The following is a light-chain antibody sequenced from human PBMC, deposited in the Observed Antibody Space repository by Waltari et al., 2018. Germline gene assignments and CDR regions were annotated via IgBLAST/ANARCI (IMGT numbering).Light chain of an antibody. CDR2: EVS. V-gene: IGLV2-8*01. Sequence: QAALTQPPSMSGSPGQSVTISCTGTSSDIGGYNRVSWFQQHPGKAPKLKIYEVSQRPSCVSARFSGSKSGNTASLTISGLQAEDDADYYCSSYAGSNTVLFGGGTRLTVL. CDR3: SSYAGSNTVL. J-gene: IGLJ2*01. CDR1: SSDIGGYNR.